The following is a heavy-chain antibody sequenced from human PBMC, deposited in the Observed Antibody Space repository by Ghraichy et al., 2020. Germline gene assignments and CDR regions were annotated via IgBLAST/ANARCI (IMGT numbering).Heavy chain of an antibody. D-gene: IGHD1-26*01. Sequence: GESLNISCAASGFTFSSYAMHWVRQAPGKGLEWVAVISYDGSNKYYADSVKGRFTISRDNSKNTLYLQMNSLRAEDTAVYYCARVQVGATNYFDYWGQGTLVTVSS. J-gene: IGHJ4*02. V-gene: IGHV3-30*04. CDR3: ARVQVGATNYFDY. CDR1: GFTFSSYA. CDR2: ISYDGSNK.